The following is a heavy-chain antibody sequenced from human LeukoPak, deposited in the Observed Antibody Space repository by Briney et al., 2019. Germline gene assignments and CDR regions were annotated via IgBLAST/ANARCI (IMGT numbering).Heavy chain of an antibody. CDR2: IYYSGST. Sequence: PSETLSLTCTVSGGSISSYCWSWIRQPPGKGLEWIGYIYYSGSTNYNPSLKSRVTISVDTSKNQFSLKLSSVTAADTAVYYCASGQQWLADYWGQGTLVTVSS. CDR1: GGSISSYC. J-gene: IGHJ4*02. CDR3: ASGQQWLADY. D-gene: IGHD6-19*01. V-gene: IGHV4-59*01.